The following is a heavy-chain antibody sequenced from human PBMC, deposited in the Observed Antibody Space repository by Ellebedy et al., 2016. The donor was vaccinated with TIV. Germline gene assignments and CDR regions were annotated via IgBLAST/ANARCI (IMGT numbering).Heavy chain of an antibody. Sequence: GGSLRLSXAASGFTFSSYWMHWVRQAPGKGLEWVANIKQDGSVKKYVDFVKGRFTISRDNGKNSLYLQMNSLRGEDTAVYYCAREVGGGGAYWGQGTLVTVSS. J-gene: IGHJ4*02. CDR1: GFTFSSYW. CDR3: AREVGGGGAY. D-gene: IGHD2-21*01. CDR2: IKQDGSVK. V-gene: IGHV3-7*01.